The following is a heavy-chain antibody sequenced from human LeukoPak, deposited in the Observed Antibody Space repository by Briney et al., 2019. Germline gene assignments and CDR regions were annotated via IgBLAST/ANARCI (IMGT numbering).Heavy chain of an antibody. CDR2: IYTSGNS. J-gene: IGHJ3*02. V-gene: IGHV4-4*07. CDR3: ARGFTNGAFDI. D-gene: IGHD3-3*01. Sequence: SETLSLTCTVSSGSISYYYWSWIRQPAGKGLEWIGRIYTSGNSNYNPSLKSRVTMSVDTSKNQFSLHLSSVTAADTAVYYCARGFTNGAFDIWGQGTMVTVSS. CDR1: SGSISYYY.